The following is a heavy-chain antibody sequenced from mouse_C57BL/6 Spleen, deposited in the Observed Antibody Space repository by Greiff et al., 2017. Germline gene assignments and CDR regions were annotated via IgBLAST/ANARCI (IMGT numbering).Heavy chain of an antibody. CDR3: AGDGSSYGYFDV. V-gene: IGHV1-80*01. D-gene: IGHD1-1*01. Sequence: QVQLQQSGAELVKPGASVKISCKASGYAFSSYWMNWVKQRPGTGLEWIGQIYPGDGDTNYNGKFKGKATLTADKSSSTAYMQLSSLTSEDSAVYLCAGDGSSYGYFDVWGTGTTVTVSS. CDR2: IYPGDGDT. J-gene: IGHJ1*03. CDR1: GYAFSSYW.